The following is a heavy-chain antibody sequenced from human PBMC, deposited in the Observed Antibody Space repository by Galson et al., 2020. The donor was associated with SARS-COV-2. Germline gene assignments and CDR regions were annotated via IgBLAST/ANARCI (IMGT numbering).Heavy chain of an antibody. J-gene: IGHJ4*02. V-gene: IGHV1-18*04. Sequence: ASVKVSCKASGYTFTSYGISWVRQAPGQGLEWMGWISAYNGNTNYAQKLQGRVTMTTDTSTSTAYMELRSLRSDDTAVYYCARDRGPRGTSIITMIVGIRDTGLEYWGQGTLVTVSS. D-gene: IGHD3-22*01. CDR1: GYTFTSYG. CDR3: ARDRGPRGTSIITMIVGIRDTGLEY. CDR2: ISAYNGNT.